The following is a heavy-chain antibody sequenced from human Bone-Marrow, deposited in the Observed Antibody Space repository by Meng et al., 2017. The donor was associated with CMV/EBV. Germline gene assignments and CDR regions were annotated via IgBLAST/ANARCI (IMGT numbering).Heavy chain of an antibody. CDR3: GNMGVTSQSYYYYYAMDV. Sequence: SVKVSCKASGGTFSSYAISWVRQAPGQGLEWMGGIIPFFGIANYAQKFQGRVTITTDESTSTADMALSSLRSEDTAVYYCGNMGVTSQSYYYYYAMDVWGQGTTVTVSS. J-gene: IGHJ6*02. V-gene: IGHV1-69*05. CDR2: IIPFFGIA. D-gene: IGHD4/OR15-4a*01. CDR1: GGTFSSYA.